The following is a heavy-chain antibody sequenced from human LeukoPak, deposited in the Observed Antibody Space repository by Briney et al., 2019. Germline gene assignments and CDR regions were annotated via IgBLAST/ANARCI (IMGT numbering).Heavy chain of an antibody. D-gene: IGHD3-10*01. CDR2: IIPIFGTA. CDR1: GGTFSSYA. V-gene: IGHV1-69*01. J-gene: IGHJ5*02. CDR3: ARDLMVRGVPFDP. Sequence: GSSVTVSCKASGGTFSSYAISWVRQAPGQGLEWMGGIIPIFGTANYAQKFQGRVTITADESTSTAYMELSSLRSEDTAVYYCARDLMVRGVPFDPWGQGTLVTVSS.